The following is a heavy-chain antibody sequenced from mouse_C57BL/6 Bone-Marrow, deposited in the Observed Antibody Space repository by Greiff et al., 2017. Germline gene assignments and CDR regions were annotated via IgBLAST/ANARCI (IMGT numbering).Heavy chain of an antibody. Sequence: EVHLVESGAGLVKPGGSLKLSCAASGFTFSSYAMPWVRQTPEKRLEWVAYISSGGDYTYYADTVQGRFTIARDNARNTLYLQMSSLMSEDTAMYYCSTYGLYWYFDVWGTGTTVTVSS. CDR2: ISSGGDYT. CDR3: STYGLYWYFDV. J-gene: IGHJ1*03. D-gene: IGHD1-2*01. V-gene: IGHV5-9-1*02. CDR1: GFTFSSYA.